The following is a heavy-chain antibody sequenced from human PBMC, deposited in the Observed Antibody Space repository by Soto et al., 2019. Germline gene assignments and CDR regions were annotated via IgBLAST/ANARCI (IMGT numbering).Heavy chain of an antibody. CDR2: IYYSGST. J-gene: IGHJ2*01. V-gene: IGHV4-59*01. CDR1: GGSISSYY. D-gene: IGHD2-21*02. Sequence: QVQLQESGPGLVKPSETLSLTCTVSGGSISSYYWSWIRQPPGKGLEWIGYIYYSGSTNYNPSLKSRVTISVDTSKNRFSLKLSSVTAADTAVYYCARDEEAYCGGDCYSGGYFDLWGRGTLVTVSS. CDR3: ARDEEAYCGGDCYSGGYFDL.